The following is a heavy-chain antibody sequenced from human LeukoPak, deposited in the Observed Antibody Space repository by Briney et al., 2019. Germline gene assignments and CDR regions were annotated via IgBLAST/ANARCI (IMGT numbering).Heavy chain of an antibody. Sequence: GGSLRLSCAAPGFAFYDYAMSWVRQPPGKGLEWVSGINDNGAKTFYADSVKGRLTISRDNSRSTLYLQMNNLRADDTAVYYCAKGHGVVTFNELFSWGQGTLVTVSS. J-gene: IGHJ4*02. CDR3: AKGHGVVTFNELFS. CDR1: GFAFYDYA. D-gene: IGHD2-21*02. V-gene: IGHV3-23*01. CDR2: INDNGAKT.